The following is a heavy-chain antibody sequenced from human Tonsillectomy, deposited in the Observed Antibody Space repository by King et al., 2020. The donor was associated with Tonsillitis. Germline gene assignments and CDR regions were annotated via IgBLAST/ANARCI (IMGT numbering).Heavy chain of an antibody. CDR3: ARRATVTKKGDYYYGMDV. Sequence: QLQESGPGLVKPSETLSLTCTVSGGSISSSSYYWGWIRQPPGKGLEWIGSIYYSGSTYYNPSLKSRVNISVETSKNQFSLKLSSVTAADTAVYYCARRATVTKKGDYYYGMDVWGQGTTVTVSS. CDR1: GGSISSSSYY. CDR2: IYYSGST. J-gene: IGHJ6*02. V-gene: IGHV4-39*01. D-gene: IGHD4-17*01.